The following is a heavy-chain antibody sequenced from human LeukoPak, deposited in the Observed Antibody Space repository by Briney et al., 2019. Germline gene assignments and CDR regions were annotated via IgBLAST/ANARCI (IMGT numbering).Heavy chain of an antibody. CDR1: GYTFTRYD. CDR3: ATPPNEVLVDYGMDV. V-gene: IGHV1-8*01. J-gene: IGHJ6*02. D-gene: IGHD4/OR15-4a*01. Sequence: GASVKVSCKASGYTFTRYDINWVPQATGHGLEWMGWMNPTSGNTGPAQNLQGRVTMTRNTSISTAYMELSSLRSEDTGVYYCATPPNEVLVDYGMDVWGQGTTVTVSS. CDR2: MNPTSGNT.